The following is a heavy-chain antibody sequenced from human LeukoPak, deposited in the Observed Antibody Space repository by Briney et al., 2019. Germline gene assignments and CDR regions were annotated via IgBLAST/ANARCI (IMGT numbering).Heavy chain of an antibody. V-gene: IGHV3-48*02. CDR3: ARDDYDTSGYYFAFDI. D-gene: IGHD3-22*01. CDR1: GFTFSSYS. J-gene: IGHJ3*02. Sequence: QPGGSLRLSCASSGFTFSSYSMNWVRQAPGKGQEWVSYISSSSSTIYYADSVKGRFTISRDNAKNSLYLQMNSLRDEDTAVYYCARDDYDTSGYYFAFDIWGQGTMVTASS. CDR2: ISSSSSTI.